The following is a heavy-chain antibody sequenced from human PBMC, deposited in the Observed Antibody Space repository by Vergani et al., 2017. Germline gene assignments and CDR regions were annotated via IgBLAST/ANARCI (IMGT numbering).Heavy chain of an antibody. Sequence: EVQLLESGGGLVQPGGSLRLSCAASGFTFSSYAMSWVRQAPGKGREWVSAISGSGGSTYYADSVKGRFTISRDNSKNTLYLQMNSLRAEDTAVYYCAKKELYSSGWYDGYFDYWGQGTLVTVSS. CDR1: GFTFSSYA. V-gene: IGHV3-23*01. J-gene: IGHJ4*02. D-gene: IGHD6-19*01. CDR3: AKKELYSSGWYDGYFDY. CDR2: ISGSGGST.